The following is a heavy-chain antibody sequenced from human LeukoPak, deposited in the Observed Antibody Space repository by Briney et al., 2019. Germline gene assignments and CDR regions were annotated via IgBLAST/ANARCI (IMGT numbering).Heavy chain of an antibody. V-gene: IGHV1-8*02. D-gene: IGHD6-13*01. Sequence: ASVKVSCKASGYTFTGYYMHWVRQAPGQGLEWMGWINPNSGGTGYAQKFQGRVTMTRNTSISTAYMELSSLRSEDTAVYYCARGWYSSSWYGDLKRFYYYYYYMDVWGKGTTVTISS. CDR3: ARGWYSSSWYGDLKRFYYYYYYMDV. CDR2: INPNSGGT. J-gene: IGHJ6*03. CDR1: GYTFTGYY.